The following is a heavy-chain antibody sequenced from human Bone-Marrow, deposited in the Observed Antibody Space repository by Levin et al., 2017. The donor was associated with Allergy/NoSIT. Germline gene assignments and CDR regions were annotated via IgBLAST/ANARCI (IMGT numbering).Heavy chain of an antibody. D-gene: IGHD5-12*01. J-gene: IGHJ1*01. V-gene: IGHV3-30*18. CDR3: AKEAGYSGYDEYFQH. CDR1: GFTFSSYG. Sequence: QTGGSLRLSCAASGFTFSSYGMHWVRQAPGKGLEWVAVISYDGSKKDYAESVKGRFTISRDHSKNTVYLQMNSLRAEDTAVYYCAKEAGYSGYDEYFQHWGQGTLVTASS. CDR2: ISYDGSKK.